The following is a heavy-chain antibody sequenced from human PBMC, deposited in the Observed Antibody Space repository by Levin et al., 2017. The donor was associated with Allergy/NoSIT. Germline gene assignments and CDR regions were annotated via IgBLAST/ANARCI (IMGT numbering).Heavy chain of an antibody. CDR3: ARSHDSTGYFN. Sequence: PSETLSLTCTVSGGSVSSSSYYWSWIRQPPGKGLDWIGYISYSGRTNYNPSLKSRVTISVDTSKNQFSLKLSSVTAADTAVYYCARSHDSTGYFNWGQGTLVTVSS. V-gene: IGHV4-61*01. J-gene: IGHJ4*02. CDR1: GGSVSSSSYY. CDR2: ISYSGRT. D-gene: IGHD3-22*01.